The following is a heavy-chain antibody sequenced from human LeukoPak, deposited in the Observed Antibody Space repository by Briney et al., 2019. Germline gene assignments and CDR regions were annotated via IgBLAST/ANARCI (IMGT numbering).Heavy chain of an antibody. CDR1: GYTFTSYD. J-gene: IGHJ6*03. CDR2: MNPNSGNT. CDR3: ARRDGSSWDQEHYYMDV. Sequence: GASVKVSCKASGYTFTSYDINWVRRATGPGLEWMGWMNPNSGNTGYAQKFQGRVTMTRNTSISTAYMELSSLRSEDTAVYYCARRDGSSWDQEHYYMDVWGKGTTVTVSS. D-gene: IGHD6-13*01. V-gene: IGHV1-8*01.